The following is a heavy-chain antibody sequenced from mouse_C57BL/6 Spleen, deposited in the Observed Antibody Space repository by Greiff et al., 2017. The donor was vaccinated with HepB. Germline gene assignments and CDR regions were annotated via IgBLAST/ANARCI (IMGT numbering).Heavy chain of an antibody. CDR3: ARAYGSSYVGYFDV. Sequence: EVHLVESGGGLVKPGGSLKLSCAASGFTFSSYAMSWVRQTPEKRLEWVATISDGGSYTYYPDNVKGRFTISRDNAKNNLYLQMSHLKSEDTAMYYCARAYGSSYVGYFDVWGTGTTVTVSS. CDR1: GFTFSSYA. J-gene: IGHJ1*03. CDR2: ISDGGSYT. D-gene: IGHD1-1*01. V-gene: IGHV5-4*01.